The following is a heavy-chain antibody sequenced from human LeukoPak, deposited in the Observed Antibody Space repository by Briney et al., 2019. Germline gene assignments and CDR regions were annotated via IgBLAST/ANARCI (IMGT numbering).Heavy chain of an antibody. CDR1: GGSFSGYY. D-gene: IGHD3-16*02. Sequence: PSETLSLTCAVYGGSFSGYYWSWIRQPPGKGLEWIGEINHSGSTYYNPSLKSRVTISVDRSKNQFSLKLSSVTAADTAVYYCARSLYDYVWGSYRFDYWGQGTLVTVSS. V-gene: IGHV4-34*01. CDR3: ARSLYDYVWGSYRFDY. J-gene: IGHJ4*02. CDR2: INHSGST.